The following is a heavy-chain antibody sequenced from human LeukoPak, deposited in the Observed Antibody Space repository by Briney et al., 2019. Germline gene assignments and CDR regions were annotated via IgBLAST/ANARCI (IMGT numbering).Heavy chain of an antibody. V-gene: IGHV1-18*01. D-gene: IGHD1-26*01. Sequence: GASVKVSCKASGYTFITYGINWMRQAPGQGLEWMAWISPYNGRTDFAPKFQDRVTLTTNTSRGTVFMELRDLTSADTAQYYCARGGGGSPWSDYWGQGTLVTVSS. CDR3: ARGGGGSPWSDY. CDR2: ISPYNGRT. J-gene: IGHJ4*02. CDR1: GYTFITYG.